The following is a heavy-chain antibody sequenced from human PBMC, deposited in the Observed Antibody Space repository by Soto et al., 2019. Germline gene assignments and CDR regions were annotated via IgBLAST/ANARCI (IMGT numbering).Heavy chain of an antibody. CDR3: ARGIATGQLDP. V-gene: IGHV1-3*01. Sequence: QVKLVQSGAEVKKPGASVKISCKASGYTFTRYTMNWVRQAPGQRLEWMGWINPDNGNTKSSQKFQDRVIITRDTSASTAYMALSSLRSEATAVYYCARGIATGQLDPWGQGTLVTVSS. D-gene: IGHD2-15*01. CDR1: GYTFTRYT. CDR2: INPDNGNT. J-gene: IGHJ5*02.